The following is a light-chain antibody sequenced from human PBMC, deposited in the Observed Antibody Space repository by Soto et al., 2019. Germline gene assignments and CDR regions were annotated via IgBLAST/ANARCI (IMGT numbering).Light chain of an antibody. J-gene: IGKJ1*01. CDR2: DAS. V-gene: IGKV1-5*01. CDR1: QSISSW. CDR3: QQYNSYSA. Sequence: DIQMTHSPSTLSASVGDRVTITCRASQSISSWLAWYQQKPGKATQLLIYDASSLESGVPSRFSGSGSGTEFTLTISSLQPDDFATHYCQQYNSYSAFGQGTKV.